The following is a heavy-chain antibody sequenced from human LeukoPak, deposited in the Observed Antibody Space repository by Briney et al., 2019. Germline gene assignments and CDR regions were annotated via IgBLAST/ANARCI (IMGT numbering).Heavy chain of an antibody. CDR2: IKQVRSED. J-gene: IGHJ4*02. D-gene: IGHD3-10*01. CDR3: ARAGNYFDY. Sequence: VGSLRLSYAAAGFTFSSYWMSLILQAPGKRLEGVANIKQVRSEDNYVDSVKGRFTISRDNAKNSLYLKMNSLRTEETAVYYCARAGNYFDYWGKGTLVTVSS. V-gene: IGHV3-7*01. CDR1: GFTFSSYW.